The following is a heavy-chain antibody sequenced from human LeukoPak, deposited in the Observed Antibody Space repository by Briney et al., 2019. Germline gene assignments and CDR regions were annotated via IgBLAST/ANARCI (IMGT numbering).Heavy chain of an antibody. D-gene: IGHD3-22*01. J-gene: IGHJ4*02. CDR3: ARKENPNYYDSSGYSDY. V-gene: IGHV3-21*01. CDR1: GFTFSSYS. CDR2: ISSSSSYI. Sequence: SGGSLRLSCAASGFTFSSYSMNWVRQAPGKGLEWVSSISSSSSYIYHADSVKGRFTISRDNAKNSLYLQMNSLRAEDTAVYYCARKENPNYYDSSGYSDYWGQGTLVTVSS.